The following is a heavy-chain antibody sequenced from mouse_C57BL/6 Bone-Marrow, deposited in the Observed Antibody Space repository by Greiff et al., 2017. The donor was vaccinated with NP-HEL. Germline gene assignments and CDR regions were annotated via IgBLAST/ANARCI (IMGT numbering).Heavy chain of an antibody. D-gene: IGHD2-5*01. J-gene: IGHJ2*01. CDR2: IYPRSGNT. CDR3: ARDSNYYFDY. V-gene: IGHV1-81*01. CDR1: GYTFTSYG. Sequence: QVQLKESGAELARPGASVKLSCKASGYTFTSYGISWVKQRTGQGLEWIGEIYPRSGNTYYNEKFKGKATLTVDTSSSTAYMQLSSLTSEDSAVYYCARDSNYYFDYWGQGTTLTVSS.